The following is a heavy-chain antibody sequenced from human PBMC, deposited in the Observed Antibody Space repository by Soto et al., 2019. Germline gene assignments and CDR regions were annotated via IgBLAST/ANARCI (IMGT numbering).Heavy chain of an antibody. J-gene: IGHJ6*02. Sequence: GASVKVSCKASGYTFTSYGISWVRQAPGQGLEWMGWISAYNGNTNYAQKLQGRVTMTTDTSTSTAYMELRSLRSDDTVVYYCARDYYDILTGYYSPVYYYYGMDVWGQGTTVTVSS. CDR1: GYTFTSYG. D-gene: IGHD3-9*01. CDR3: ARDYYDILTGYYSPVYYYYGMDV. CDR2: ISAYNGNT. V-gene: IGHV1-18*04.